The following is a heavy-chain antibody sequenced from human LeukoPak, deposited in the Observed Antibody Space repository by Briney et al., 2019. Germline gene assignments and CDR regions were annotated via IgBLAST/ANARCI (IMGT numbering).Heavy chain of an antibody. J-gene: IGHJ3*02. CDR2: VNHSGSG. V-gene: IGHV4-34*01. Sequence: SETLSLTCAVSGGSFTDFYWSWIRQSPGKGLEWIGEVNHSGSGNSNPSLKSRLFMSVDTSKNQVFLKLSSVTAADTAVYYCATDSGNYRDAFDIWGQGTMVTVSS. CDR3: ATDSGNYRDAFDI. D-gene: IGHD3-22*01. CDR1: GGSFTDFY.